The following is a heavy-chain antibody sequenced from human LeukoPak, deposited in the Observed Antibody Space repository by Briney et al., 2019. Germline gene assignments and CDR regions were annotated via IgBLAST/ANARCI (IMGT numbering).Heavy chain of an antibody. Sequence: GGSLRLSCAASGFTFSSYGMQGVRQAPGKGREGVAGISYEGSKKEYADSVKGGFTISRDNSKNTLYLQMNSLRAEDTAVYYCAKPGSSGYYSHFVYWGQGTLVTVSS. CDR2: ISYEGSKK. CDR1: GFTFSSYG. CDR3: AKPGSSGYYSHFVY. D-gene: IGHD3-22*01. V-gene: IGHV3-30*18. J-gene: IGHJ4*02.